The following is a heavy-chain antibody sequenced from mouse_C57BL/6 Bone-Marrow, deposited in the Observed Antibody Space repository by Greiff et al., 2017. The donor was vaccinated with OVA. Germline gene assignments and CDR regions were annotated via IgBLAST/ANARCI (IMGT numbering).Heavy chain of an antibody. CDR3: AREVIYYGNPFDY. CDR2: IYPGDGDT. CDR1: GYAFSSYW. D-gene: IGHD2-1*01. Sequence: QVQLKESGAELVKPGASVKISCKASGYAFSSYWMNWVKQRPGKGLEWIGQIYPGDGDTNYNGKFKGKATLTADKSSSTAYMQLSSLTSEDTAVYFCAREVIYYGNPFDYWGQGTTLTVSS. V-gene: IGHV1-80*01. J-gene: IGHJ2*01.